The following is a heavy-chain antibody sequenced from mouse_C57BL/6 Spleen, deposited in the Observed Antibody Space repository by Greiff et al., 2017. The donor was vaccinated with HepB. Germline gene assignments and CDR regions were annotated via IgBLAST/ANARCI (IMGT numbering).Heavy chain of an antibody. D-gene: IGHD1-1*01. CDR3: ARGYGTLYYFDY. CDR1: GYTFTDYN. V-gene: IGHV1-22*01. J-gene: IGHJ2*01. CDR2: INPNNGGT. Sequence: EVQLQQSGPELVKPGASVKMSCKASGYTFTDYNMHWVKQSHGKSLEWIGYINPNNGGTSYNQKFKGKATLTVNKSSSTAYMELRSLTSEDSAVYYCARGYGTLYYFDYWGQGTTLTVSS.